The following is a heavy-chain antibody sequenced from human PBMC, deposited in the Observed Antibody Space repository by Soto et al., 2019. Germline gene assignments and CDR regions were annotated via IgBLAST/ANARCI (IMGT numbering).Heavy chain of an antibody. CDR1: GFTFTSSA. CDR3: AADPVWSGDYYGMDV. J-gene: IGHJ6*02. D-gene: IGHD3-3*01. Sequence: QMQLVQSGPEVKKPGTSVKVSCKASGFTFTSSAVQWVRQARGQRLEWIGWIVVGSGNTNYAQKFQERVTITRDMSTSTAYMEPSSLRSEDTAVYYCAADPVWSGDYYGMDVWGQGTTVTVSS. V-gene: IGHV1-58*01. CDR2: IVVGSGNT.